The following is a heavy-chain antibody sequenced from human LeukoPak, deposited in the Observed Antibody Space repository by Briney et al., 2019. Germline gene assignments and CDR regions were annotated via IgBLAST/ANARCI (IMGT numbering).Heavy chain of an antibody. J-gene: IGHJ4*02. CDR1: GFTFSSYW. Sequence: GGSLRLSCAASGFTFSSYWMSWVRQAPGKGLEWVANIKQDGSEKYYVDSVRGRFTISRDNAKNSLYLQMNSLRAEDTAVYYCARDRYSSSWYYFDYWGQGTLVTVSS. CDR2: IKQDGSEK. CDR3: ARDRYSSSWYYFDY. V-gene: IGHV3-7*01. D-gene: IGHD6-13*01.